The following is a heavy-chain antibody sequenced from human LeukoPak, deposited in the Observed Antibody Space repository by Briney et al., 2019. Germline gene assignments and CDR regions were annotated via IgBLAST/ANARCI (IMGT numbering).Heavy chain of an antibody. CDR3: AKSDYYGSGSYWDLYYYYMDV. CDR2: ISGNGGST. V-gene: IGHV3-23*01. Sequence: GGSLRLSCAASGFTFSSYGMSWVRQAPGKGLEWVSAISGNGGSTYYADSVKGRFTISRDNSKNTLYLQMNSLRAEDTAVYYCAKSDYYGSGSYWDLYYYYMDVWGKGTTVTISS. D-gene: IGHD3-10*01. CDR1: GFTFSSYG. J-gene: IGHJ6*03.